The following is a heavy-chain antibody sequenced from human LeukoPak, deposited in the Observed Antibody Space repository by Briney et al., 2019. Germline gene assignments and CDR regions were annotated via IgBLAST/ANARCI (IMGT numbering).Heavy chain of an antibody. D-gene: IGHD3-16*02. CDR3: ASLMITFGGVITHP. CDR1: GYTFTGYY. Sequence: ASVKVSCKASGYTFTGYYMHWVRQAPGQGLEWMGRINPNSGGTNYAQKFQGRVTMTRDTSISTAYMELSRLRSDDTAVYYCASLMITFGGVITHPWGQGTLATVSS. CDR2: INPNSGGT. V-gene: IGHV1-2*06. J-gene: IGHJ5*02.